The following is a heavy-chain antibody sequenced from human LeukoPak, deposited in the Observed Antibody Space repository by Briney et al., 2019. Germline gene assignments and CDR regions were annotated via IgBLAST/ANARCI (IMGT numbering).Heavy chain of an antibody. D-gene: IGHD3-10*01. V-gene: IGHV4-30-4*01. J-gene: IGHJ6*01. CDR2: IYYSGST. CDR1: GGSISSGDYY. CDR3: ARERYLWFGELIYYYGIDV. Sequence: KASQTLSLTCTVSGGSISSGDYYWSWIRQPPGKGPEWIGYIYYSGSTYYNPSLKSRVTISVDTSKNQFSLKLSSVAAADTAVYYCARERYLWFGELIYYYGIDVWGKATTVTVPS.